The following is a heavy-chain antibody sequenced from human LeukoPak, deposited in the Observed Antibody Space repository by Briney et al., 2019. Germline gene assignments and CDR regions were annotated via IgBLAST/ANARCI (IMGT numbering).Heavy chain of an antibody. V-gene: IGHV4-59*11. CDR1: GGSISSHY. CDR2: IYYSGST. J-gene: IGHJ4*02. CDR3: ARGSRDGYSIFDY. D-gene: IGHD5-24*01. Sequence: SETLSLTCTVSGGSISSHYWSWIRQPPGKGLEWIGCIYYSGSTNYNPSLKSRVTISVDTSKNQFSLKLSSVTAADTAVYYCARGSRDGYSIFDYWGQGTLVTVSS.